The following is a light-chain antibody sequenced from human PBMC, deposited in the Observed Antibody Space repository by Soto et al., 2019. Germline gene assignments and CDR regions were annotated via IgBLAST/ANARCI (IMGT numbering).Light chain of an antibody. CDR2: LEGSGSY. CDR3: ETWDINTHVV. CDR1: RGHSSYI. V-gene: IGLV4-60*02. Sequence: QPVLTQSSSASASLGSSVKLTCTLSRGHSSYIIAWHQQQPGKAPRYLMKLEGSGSYNKGSGVPDRFSGSSSGADRYLTISNLQFEDEADHYCETWDINTHVVFGGGTQLTVL. J-gene: IGLJ2*01.